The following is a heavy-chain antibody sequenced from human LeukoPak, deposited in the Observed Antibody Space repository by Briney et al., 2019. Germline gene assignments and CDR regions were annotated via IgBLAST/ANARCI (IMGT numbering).Heavy chain of an antibody. CDR3: AKLGGQEVHNYYVAV. Sequence: GGSLRLSCAASGYTFSSYAMSWVRQAPGKGLEWVSGIIDNGYITYYANSVRGRFTISRDNSKNTLFLQMNSLRAEDTAVYYCAKLGGQEVHNYYVAVWGKGTTVAVSS. D-gene: IGHD3-16*01. V-gene: IGHV3-23*01. CDR2: IIDNGYIT. J-gene: IGHJ6*03. CDR1: GYTFSSYA.